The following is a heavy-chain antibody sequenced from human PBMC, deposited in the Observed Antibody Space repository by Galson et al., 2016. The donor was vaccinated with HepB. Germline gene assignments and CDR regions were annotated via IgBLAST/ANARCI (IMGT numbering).Heavy chain of an antibody. Sequence: SLRLSCAASGFSFSSYGMHWVRQAPGKGLEWVAVISYDGSNKYYADSVKGRFTISRDNSKNTLYLQMNSLRAEDTAVYYCAKDRGEGLRLRYYGMDVWGQGTTVTVSS. CDR3: AKDRGEGLRLRYYGMDV. CDR2: ISYDGSNK. V-gene: IGHV3-30*18. CDR1: GFSFSSYG. D-gene: IGHD5-12*01. J-gene: IGHJ6*02.